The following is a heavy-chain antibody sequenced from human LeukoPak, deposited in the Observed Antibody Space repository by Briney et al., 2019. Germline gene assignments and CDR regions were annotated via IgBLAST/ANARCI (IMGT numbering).Heavy chain of an antibody. CDR1: GGSISSSSYY. J-gene: IGHJ5*02. CDR2: IYYSGST. CDR3: ARDVADTGQYNWFDP. V-gene: IGHV4-39*07. Sequence: PSETLSLTCTVSGGSISSSSYYWGWIRQPPGKGLEWIGSIYYSGSTYYNPSLKSRVTISVDTSKNQFSLKLSSVTAADTAVYYCARDVADTGQYNWFDPWGQGTLVTVSS. D-gene: IGHD5-18*01.